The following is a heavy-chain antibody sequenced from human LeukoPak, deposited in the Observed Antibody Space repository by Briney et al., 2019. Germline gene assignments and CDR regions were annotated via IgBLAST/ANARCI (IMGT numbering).Heavy chain of an antibody. D-gene: IGHD1-26*01. CDR3: AKDYAMGADNPDAFDI. CDR1: GFTFGNYG. J-gene: IGHJ3*02. V-gene: IGHV3-30*18. Sequence: GGSLRLSCAASGFTFGNYGMHWVRQAPGKGLEWVALISNDGCNKYYEDSVKGRFTISRDNSRNTLYLLMNSLRAEETAVYYCAKDYAMGADNPDAFDIWGQGTMVTVSS. CDR2: ISNDGCNK.